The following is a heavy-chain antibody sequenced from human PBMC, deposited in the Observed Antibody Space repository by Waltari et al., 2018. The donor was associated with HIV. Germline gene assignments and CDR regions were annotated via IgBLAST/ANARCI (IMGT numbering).Heavy chain of an antibody. CDR1: GGSLSSSNW. CDR3: ARDQVVAATPGAFDI. D-gene: IGHD2-15*01. J-gene: IGHJ3*02. V-gene: IGHV4-4*02. CDR2: IYHSGST. Sequence: QVQLQESGPGLVKPSGTLSLTCAVSGGSLSSSNWWSWVRPPPGKGLEWIGEIYHSGSTNYNPSLKSRVTISVDKSKNQFSLKLSSVTAADTAVYYCARDQVVAATPGAFDIWGQGTMVTVSS.